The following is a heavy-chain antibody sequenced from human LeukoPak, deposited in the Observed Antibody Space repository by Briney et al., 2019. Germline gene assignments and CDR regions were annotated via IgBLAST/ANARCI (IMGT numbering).Heavy chain of an antibody. Sequence: GASVKVSCKASGYTFTGYYMHWVRQAPGQGPEWMGWINPNSGGVNYAQNFQGRVTMTRDTSISTAYMELSRLTSDDTAVYDCTRGVIRGDDFDYWGQGTLVTVSS. CDR3: TRGVIRGDDFDY. J-gene: IGHJ4*02. CDR2: INPNSGGV. D-gene: IGHD3-10*01. CDR1: GYTFTGYY. V-gene: IGHV1-2*02.